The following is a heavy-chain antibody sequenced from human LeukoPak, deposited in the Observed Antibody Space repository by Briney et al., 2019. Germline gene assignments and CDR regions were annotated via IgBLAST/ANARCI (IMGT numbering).Heavy chain of an antibody. CDR1: GFTFNDYA. CDR2: VSGSGERT. Sequence: GGSLRLSCAASGFTFNDYAMSWVRQTPGKGLEWVSAVSGSGERTYYADSVRGRLTVSRDNSQNTLFLQMNSLRVEDTAVYYCAKVITIFGVVMTGGYYYGMDVWGQGTTVTVSS. CDR3: AKVITIFGVVMTGGYYYGMDV. D-gene: IGHD3-3*01. V-gene: IGHV3-23*01. J-gene: IGHJ6*02.